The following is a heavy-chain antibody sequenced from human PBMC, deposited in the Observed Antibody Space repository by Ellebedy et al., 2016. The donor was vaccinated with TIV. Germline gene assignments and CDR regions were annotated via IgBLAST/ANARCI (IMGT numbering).Heavy chain of an antibody. V-gene: IGHV5-51*01. CDR1: GYRFSHYW. D-gene: IGHD5-18*01. J-gene: IGHJ4*02. Sequence: KVSCKGSGYRFSHYWIGWVRQMPGKGLEWMGIIYPGDSDSRYSPSFQGLVNISADKSINTAYLQWTSLKASDTAMFYCVLGYSYGYVKFHFWGQGTLVTVSS. CDR3: VLGYSYGYVKFHF. CDR2: IYPGDSDS.